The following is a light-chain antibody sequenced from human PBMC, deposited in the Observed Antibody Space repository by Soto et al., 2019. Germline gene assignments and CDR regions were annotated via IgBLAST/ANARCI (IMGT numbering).Light chain of an antibody. CDR2: DAS. Sequence: EIVLTQSPATLSLSPGERATLSCSASQNLSRYLAWYQQKPGQAPRLLIYDASNRATGIPARFSGSGSGTDFTLTISSLDPEDFAVYYCQQRSNWPPTFGQGTRLEIK. V-gene: IGKV3-11*01. CDR1: QNLSRY. CDR3: QQRSNWPPT. J-gene: IGKJ5*01.